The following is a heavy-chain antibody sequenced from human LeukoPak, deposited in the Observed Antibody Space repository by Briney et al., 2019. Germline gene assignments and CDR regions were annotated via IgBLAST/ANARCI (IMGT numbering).Heavy chain of an antibody. CDR1: GFTFDDYA. CDR2: ISWNSGSI. J-gene: IGHJ4*02. D-gene: IGHD6-19*01. Sequence: PGGSLRLSCAASGFTFDDYAMHWVRQAPGKGLEWVSGISWNSGSIGYADSVKGRFTISRDNAKNSLYLQMNSLRAEDTALYYCAKGPGIAVAGLIDYWGQGTLVTVSS. CDR3: AKGPGIAVAGLIDY. V-gene: IGHV3-9*01.